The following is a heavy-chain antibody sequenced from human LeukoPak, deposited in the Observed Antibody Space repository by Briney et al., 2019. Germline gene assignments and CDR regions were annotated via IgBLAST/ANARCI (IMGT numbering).Heavy chain of an antibody. V-gene: IGHV1-18*01. J-gene: IGHJ3*02. CDR2: ISAYQGNT. CDR3: ARGSYSSGWFPPQVAFDI. CDR1: SYTFSNYG. Sequence: ASVKVSCKASSYTFSNYGISWVRQAPGQGLEWMGWISAYQGNTKYAQRLQGRVTITTDESTSTAYMELSSLRSEDTAVYYCARGSYSSGWFPPQVAFDIWGQGTMVTVSS. D-gene: IGHD6-19*01.